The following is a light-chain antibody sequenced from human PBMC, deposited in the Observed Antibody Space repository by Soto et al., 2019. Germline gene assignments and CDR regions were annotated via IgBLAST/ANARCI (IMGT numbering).Light chain of an antibody. CDR1: QSVRSSY. Sequence: IVLTQSPGTQSFSPGERATLSCSASQSVRSSYLAWYQQKPGQAPRLLIYGASTRATGIPDRFSGGGSGTDFTLTISRLEPEDFAVYYCQQYGSSPLTFGGGTKVDIK. CDR3: QQYGSSPLT. CDR2: GAS. J-gene: IGKJ4*01. V-gene: IGKV3-20*01.